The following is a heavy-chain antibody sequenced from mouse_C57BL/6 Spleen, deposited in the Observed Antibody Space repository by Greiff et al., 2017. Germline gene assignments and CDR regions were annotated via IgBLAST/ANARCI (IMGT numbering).Heavy chain of an antibody. Sequence: EVQLQESGPGLVKPSQSLSLSCSVTGYSITSGYYWNWIRQFPGNKLEWMGYISYDGSNNYNPSLKNRISITRDTSKNQFFLKLNSVTTEDTATYYCARDEGYYYYARDYWGQGTSVTVSS. D-gene: IGHD2-3*01. CDR2: ISYDGSN. CDR3: ARDEGYYYYARDY. V-gene: IGHV3-6*01. J-gene: IGHJ4*01. CDR1: GYSITSGYY.